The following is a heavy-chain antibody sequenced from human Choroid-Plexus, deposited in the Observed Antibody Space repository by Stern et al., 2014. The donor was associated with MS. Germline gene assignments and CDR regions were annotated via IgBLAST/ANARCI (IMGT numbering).Heavy chain of an antibody. V-gene: IGHV5-51*01. CDR2: IFPADSDS. CDR1: GYNFGDYW. D-gene: IGHD2-2*01. J-gene: IGHJ6*02. Sequence: VQLVQSGAEVKKPGESLKISCKGSGYNFGDYWIGWVRQKPGKGLEWMGTIFPADSDSRYSPSFEGQVTISADESISTAFLQSSSLMASDTGIYYCARHQPAATFAMDVWGQGTTVIVSS. CDR3: ARHQPAATFAMDV.